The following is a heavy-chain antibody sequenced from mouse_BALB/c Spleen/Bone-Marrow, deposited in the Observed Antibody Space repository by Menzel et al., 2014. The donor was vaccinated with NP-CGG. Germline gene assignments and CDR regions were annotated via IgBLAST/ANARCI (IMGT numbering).Heavy chain of an antibody. Sequence: LVKTGASVKISCKASGYSFTGYYMHWVKQSHGKSLERIGYISCYNGATSYNQKFTGQATFNLDTSSSTAYIQFNSLTSEDSAVYYCARGHWDVGYWYFDVWSAMTTVAVSS. CDR1: GYSFTGYY. D-gene: IGHD4-1*01. V-gene: IGHV1S34*01. CDR3: ARGHWDVGYWYFDV. J-gene: IGHJ1*01. CDR2: ISCYNGAT.